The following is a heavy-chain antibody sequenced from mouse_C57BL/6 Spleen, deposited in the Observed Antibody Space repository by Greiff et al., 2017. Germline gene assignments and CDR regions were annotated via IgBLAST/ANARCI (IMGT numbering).Heavy chain of an antibody. Sequence: EVKLVESGGGLVQPKGSVKLSCAASGFTFNTYAMHWVRQAPGQGLEWVARISRKSSNYATYYAVSVKDRFTISRDDSQSMLYLQMNNLKTEDTAMYYCVRGGTTVVEDFDYWGQGTTLTVSS. J-gene: IGHJ2*01. CDR2: ISRKSSNYAT. D-gene: IGHD1-1*01. CDR3: VRGGTTVVEDFDY. V-gene: IGHV10-3*01. CDR1: GFTFNTYA.